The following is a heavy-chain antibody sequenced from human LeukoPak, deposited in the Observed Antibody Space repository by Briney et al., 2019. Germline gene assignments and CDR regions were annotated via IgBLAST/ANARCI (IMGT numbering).Heavy chain of an antibody. J-gene: IGHJ3*02. CDR3: ARDTWYSSTYAAFDI. CDR2: IYTSGST. D-gene: IGHD6-13*01. V-gene: IGHV4-4*07. Sequence: SETLSLTCTVSGGSISSYYWSWIRQPAGKGLEWIGRIYTSGSTNYNPSLKSRVTISVDKSKNQFSLKLSSVTAADTAVYYCARDTWYSSTYAAFDIWGQGTMVTVSS. CDR1: GGSISSYY.